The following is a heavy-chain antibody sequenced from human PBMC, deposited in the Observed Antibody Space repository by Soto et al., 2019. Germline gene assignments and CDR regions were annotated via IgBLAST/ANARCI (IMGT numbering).Heavy chain of an antibody. Sequence: PSETLSLTGIVSGGSLSSFYWSWVRQPPGKGLEWIGSIYYSGSSNYNPSLKSRVTISVDTSKNQFSLKLTSVTAADTAMYYCARDITLTPWGQGTLVTVSS. J-gene: IGHJ5*02. D-gene: IGHD3-22*01. V-gene: IGHV4-59*01. CDR2: IYYSGSS. CDR3: ARDITLTP. CDR1: GGSLSSFY.